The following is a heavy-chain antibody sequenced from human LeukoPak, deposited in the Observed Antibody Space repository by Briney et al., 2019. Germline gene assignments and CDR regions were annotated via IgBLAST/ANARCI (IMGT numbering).Heavy chain of an antibody. CDR3: ARVAEDCSSTSCYAGVDY. D-gene: IGHD2-2*01. Sequence: VASVKVSCKASGYTFISYGISWVRQAPGQGLEWMGWISAYNGNTNYAQKLQGRVTMTTDTSTSTAYMELRSLRSDDTAAYYCARVAEDCSSTSCYAGVDYWGQGTLVTVSS. CDR1: GYTFISYG. V-gene: IGHV1-18*01. J-gene: IGHJ4*02. CDR2: ISAYNGNT.